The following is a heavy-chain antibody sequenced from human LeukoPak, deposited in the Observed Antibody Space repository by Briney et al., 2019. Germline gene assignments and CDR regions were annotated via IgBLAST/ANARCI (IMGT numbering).Heavy chain of an antibody. V-gene: IGHV3-48*04. CDR3: AKGGRGYGDKRGQIYNWFDP. J-gene: IGHJ5*02. CDR2: ISSSSSTI. CDR1: GFTFSRYS. D-gene: IGHD4-17*01. Sequence: SGGSLRLSCVASGFTFSRYSMNWVRQAPGKGLEWVSYISSSSSTIYYADSVKGRFTISRDNAKNSLYLQMNSLRAEDTALYYCAKGGRGYGDKRGQIYNWFDPWGQGTLVTVSS.